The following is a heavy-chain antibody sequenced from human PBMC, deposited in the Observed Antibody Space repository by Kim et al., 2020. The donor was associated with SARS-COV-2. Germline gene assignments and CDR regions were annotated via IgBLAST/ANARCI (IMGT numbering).Heavy chain of an antibody. CDR1: GGSFSGHY. Sequence: SETLSLTCGVNGGSFSGHYWSWIRQPPGKGLEWMGEVNHGGRTNYNSSLKSRVTISVDLSKNQFSLKLTSVTAADTAVYYCARGGARCSTINCYPSYFDFWGQGILVSVSS. J-gene: IGHJ4*02. CDR2: VNHGGRT. CDR3: ARGGARCSTINCYPSYFDF. V-gene: IGHV4-34*01. D-gene: IGHD1-1*01.